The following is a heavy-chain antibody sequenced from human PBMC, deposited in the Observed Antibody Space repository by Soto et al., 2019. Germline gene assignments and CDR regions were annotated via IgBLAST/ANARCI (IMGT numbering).Heavy chain of an antibody. J-gene: IGHJ5*02. CDR3: AGLRYYCGSQGFDP. Sequence: QVQLQESGPGLVKPSETLSLTCNVSGGSISSYYWSWVRQPPGMGLEWIGYIYYSGSTNYNPSHKSRVTISVDTSKNPFLLQRSSVTAADAAVYYSAGLRYYCGSQGFDPGGQGTLVTVSS. CDR1: GGSISSYY. D-gene: IGHD3-10*01. V-gene: IGHV4-59*08. CDR2: IYYSGST.